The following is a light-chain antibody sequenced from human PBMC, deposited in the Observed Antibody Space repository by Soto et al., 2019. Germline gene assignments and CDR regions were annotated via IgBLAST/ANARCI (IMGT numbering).Light chain of an antibody. CDR2: AAS. V-gene: IGKV3-20*01. Sequence: EIVLTQSPGTLSLSPGERATLSCRASQSVSSSYLVWHQQKPGQAPRLLIYAASRRATGIPDRFSGSGSGTDFTLTISRLESDDSAIYYCQQYNNWPRTFGQGTKVDIK. J-gene: IGKJ1*01. CDR3: QQYNNWPRT. CDR1: QSVSSSY.